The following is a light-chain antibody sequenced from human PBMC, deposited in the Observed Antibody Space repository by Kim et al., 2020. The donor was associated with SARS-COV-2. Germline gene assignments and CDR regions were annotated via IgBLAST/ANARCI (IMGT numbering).Light chain of an antibody. CDR3: QQYNTWRSIT. J-gene: IGKJ4*01. Sequence: SPGEPATRSSRASQSLGSKLAWYQQGPGQAPRLLIYGASTRATGIPARFTGSGSETEFALTISSLQSDDFAIYYCQQYNTWRSITFGGGTKVDIK. V-gene: IGKV3-15*01. CDR2: GAS. CDR1: QSLGSK.